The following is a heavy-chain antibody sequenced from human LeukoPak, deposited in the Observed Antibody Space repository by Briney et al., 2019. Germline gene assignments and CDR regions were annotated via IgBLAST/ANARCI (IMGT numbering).Heavy chain of an antibody. CDR3: ATITSMRVVLIS. V-gene: IGHV3-23*01. D-gene: IGHD3-22*01. Sequence: GGSLRLSCAASGFTFSSFDMTWVRQAPGKGLEWVSTISVSATNTYYADSVKGRFTISRDNSKNTLYLQMNSLRADDTAVYYCATITSMRVVLISWGQGTLVTVSS. CDR2: ISVSATNT. J-gene: IGHJ1*01. CDR1: GFTFSSFD.